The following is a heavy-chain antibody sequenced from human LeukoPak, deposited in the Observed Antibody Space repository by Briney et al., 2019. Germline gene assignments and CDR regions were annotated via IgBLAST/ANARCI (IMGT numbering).Heavy chain of an antibody. CDR2: ISSSGRTI. D-gene: IGHD1-26*01. J-gene: IGHJ4*02. V-gene: IGHV3-48*03. CDR3: ATFHSGSWSPY. Sequence: PGGSLRLSCAAAGFTFSSYEMKWVRQAQGKGREWVTYISSSGRTIYYADSVKGRFTITRDDAENTAYLQMNSLKTEDTAVYYCATFHSGSWSPYWGQGTLVTVSS. CDR1: GFTFSSYE.